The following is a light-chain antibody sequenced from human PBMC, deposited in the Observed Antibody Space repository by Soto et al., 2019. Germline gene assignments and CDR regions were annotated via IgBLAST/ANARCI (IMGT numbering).Light chain of an antibody. J-gene: IGKJ1*01. CDR2: GAS. CDR3: QQYVSSPRT. CDR1: QSVTSSY. Sequence: EIVLTQSPGTLSLSPGERATLSCRASQSVTSSYLAWFQQKPGQAPRLLIYGASNRATGIPDRFSGSGSGTDFTLTISRLEPEDFALYYCQQYVSSPRTFGQGTKVEIK. V-gene: IGKV3-20*01.